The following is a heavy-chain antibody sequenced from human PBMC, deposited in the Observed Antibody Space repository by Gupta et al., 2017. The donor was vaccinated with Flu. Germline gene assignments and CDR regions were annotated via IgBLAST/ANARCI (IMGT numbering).Heavy chain of an antibody. CDR2: INSNGGST. J-gene: IGHJ5*01. D-gene: IGHD6-19*01. Sequence: VRQAPGKGLQWISGINSNGGSTYYADSVRGRFTVSRDNSENTFYLQMDSLRAEDTAIYYCAKDLYSVPGAFDSWGQGTLVTVSS. V-gene: IGHV3-23*01. CDR3: AKDLYSVPGAFDS.